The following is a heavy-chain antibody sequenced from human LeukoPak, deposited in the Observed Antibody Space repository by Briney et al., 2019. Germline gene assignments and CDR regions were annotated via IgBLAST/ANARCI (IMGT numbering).Heavy chain of an antibody. CDR1: GGSISSYY. CDR2: IYYSGST. CDR3: ARDPGDSSGYTDAFDI. V-gene: IGHV4-59*01. J-gene: IGHJ3*02. Sequence: SETLSLTCTVSGGSISSYYWSWIRQPPGKELEWIGYIYYSGSTNYNPSLKSRVTISVDTSKNQFSLKLSSVTAADTAVYYCARDPGDSSGYTDAFDIWGQGTMVTVSS. D-gene: IGHD3-22*01.